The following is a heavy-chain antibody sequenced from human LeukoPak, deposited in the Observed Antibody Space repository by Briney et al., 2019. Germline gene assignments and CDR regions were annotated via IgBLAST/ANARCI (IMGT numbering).Heavy chain of an antibody. V-gene: IGHV1-2*02. CDR3: ARDFQGYCRGGSCHWGFDP. Sequence: ASVKVSCKASGYTFTGYYMHWVRQAPGQGLECMGWINPNSGATNYAQKFQGRVTMTRDTSISTAYMELSRLRSDDTAVYYCARDFQGYCRGGSCHWGFDPWGQGTLVTVSS. J-gene: IGHJ5*02. CDR1: GYTFTGYY. CDR2: INPNSGAT. D-gene: IGHD2-15*01.